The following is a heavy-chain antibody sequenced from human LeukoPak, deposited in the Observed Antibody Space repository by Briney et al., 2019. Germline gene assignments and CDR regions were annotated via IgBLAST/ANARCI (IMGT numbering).Heavy chain of an antibody. Sequence: GGSLRLSCAASGFTFSSYAMHWVRQAPGKGLEWVAVISYDGSNKYYADSVKGRFTISRDDSKNTLYLQMNSLRAEDTAVYYCARAQLGYCSSTSCYNPGPSPYYYYGMDVWGQGTTVTVSS. J-gene: IGHJ6*02. CDR2: ISYDGSNK. CDR1: GFTFSSYA. D-gene: IGHD2-2*02. V-gene: IGHV3-30-3*01. CDR3: ARAQLGYCSSTSCYNPGPSPYYYYGMDV.